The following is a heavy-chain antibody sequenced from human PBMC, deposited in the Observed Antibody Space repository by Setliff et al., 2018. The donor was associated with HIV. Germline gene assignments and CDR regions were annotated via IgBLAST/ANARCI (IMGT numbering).Heavy chain of an antibody. J-gene: IGHJ4*02. V-gene: IGHV3-21*01. CDR2: ITSGSTYV. CDR3: ARDVSWRVRTYIDY. Sequence: PGGSLRLSCAASGFTFTDYTMNWVRQAPGKGLEWVSSITSGSTYVNYADSVKGRFSISRDNSKNSLYLQMISLRAEDTAVYYCARDVSWRVRTYIDYWGQGALVTVSS. CDR1: GFTFTDYT. D-gene: IGHD3-3*01.